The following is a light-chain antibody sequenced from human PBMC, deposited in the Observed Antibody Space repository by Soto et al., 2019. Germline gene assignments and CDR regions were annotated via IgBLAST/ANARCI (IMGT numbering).Light chain of an antibody. V-gene: IGLV2-14*01. Sequence: QSALTQPASVSGSPGQSITISCIGTSSDVGAYNYVSWYQQHPGKAPKLMIYEVSNRPSGVSNRFSGSKSGNTASLTISGLQAEDEADYYCSSYTSSSTLEVFGTGTKLTVL. J-gene: IGLJ1*01. CDR3: SSYTSSSTLEV. CDR1: SSDVGAYNY. CDR2: EVS.